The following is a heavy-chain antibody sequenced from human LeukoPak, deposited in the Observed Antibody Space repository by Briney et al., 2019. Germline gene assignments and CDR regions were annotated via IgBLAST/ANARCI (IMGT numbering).Heavy chain of an antibody. D-gene: IGHD3-22*01. J-gene: IGHJ4*02. CDR2: ISWNSGSI. V-gene: IGHV3-9*03. Sequence: PGGSLRLSCAASGFTFDGYAMHWFRQAPGKGLEWVSGISWNSGSIGYADSVKGRFTISRDNAKNSLYLQMNSLRAEDMALYYCAKDWSYDSSGYYDYWGQGTLVTVSS. CDR3: AKDWSYDSSGYYDY. CDR1: GFTFDGYA.